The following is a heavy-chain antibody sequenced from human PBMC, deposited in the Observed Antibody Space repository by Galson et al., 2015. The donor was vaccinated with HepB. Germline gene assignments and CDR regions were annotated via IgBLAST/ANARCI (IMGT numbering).Heavy chain of an antibody. Sequence: CAISGDSVSRTSASWHWIRQSPSRGLEWLGRTYYRTKWYDDYEVSVRSRISINPDTSKNQVSLHLNSVIPEDTAVYYCARGEHGNRVSLFDPWGQGILVTVSS. V-gene: IGHV6-1*01. CDR2: TYYRTKWYD. CDR1: GDSVSRTSAS. CDR3: ARGEHGNRVSLFDP. J-gene: IGHJ5*02. D-gene: IGHD1-14*01.